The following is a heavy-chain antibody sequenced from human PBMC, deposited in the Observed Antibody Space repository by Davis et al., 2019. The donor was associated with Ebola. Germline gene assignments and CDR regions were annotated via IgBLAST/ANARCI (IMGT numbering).Heavy chain of an antibody. CDR1: GFSFSSYW. Sequence: GESLKISCAASGFSFSSYWMSWVRQAPGKGLEWVASIKQDGSEKYYVDSVKGRFTISRDNSKNTLYLQMNSLRAEDTAVYYCARDLMEWGQGTLVTVSS. D-gene: IGHD3-3*01. CDR3: ARDLME. J-gene: IGHJ4*02. CDR2: IKQDGSEK. V-gene: IGHV3-7*01.